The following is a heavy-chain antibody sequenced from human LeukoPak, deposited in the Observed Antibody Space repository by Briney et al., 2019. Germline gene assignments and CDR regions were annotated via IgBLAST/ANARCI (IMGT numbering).Heavy chain of an antibody. CDR1: GFTFSSYA. CDR3: AKDAYNWNGYYFDS. V-gene: IGHV3-23*01. J-gene: IGHJ4*02. D-gene: IGHD1-1*01. Sequence: GGSLRLSCAASGFTFSSYAMNWVRQAPGKGLEWVSVISVSGGDTYYADSVKGRFTISRDNSKNTVYLQMSRLRAEDTAIYYCAKDAYNWNGYYFDSWGRGTLVIVSS. CDR2: ISVSGGDT.